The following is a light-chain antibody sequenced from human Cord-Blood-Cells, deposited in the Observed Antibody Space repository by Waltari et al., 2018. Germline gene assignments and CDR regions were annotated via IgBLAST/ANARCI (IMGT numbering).Light chain of an antibody. J-gene: IGKJ2*01. V-gene: IGKV1-16*02. Sequence: DIQMTQSPSSLSASVGDRVTITCRASQCIINYLAWFQQKPGKATQSLIYAASSSQSGVPSKFSVSGSGTDFTLTISSLQPEDFATYYCQQYNSYPYTFGQGTKLEIK. CDR1: QCIINY. CDR2: AAS. CDR3: QQYNSYPYT.